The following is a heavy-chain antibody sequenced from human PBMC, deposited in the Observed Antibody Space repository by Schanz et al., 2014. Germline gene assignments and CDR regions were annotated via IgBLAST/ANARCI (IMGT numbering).Heavy chain of an antibody. J-gene: IGHJ3*02. CDR1: GFTSSNAW. D-gene: IGHD7-27*01. V-gene: IGHV3-11*01. Sequence: QVQLVESGGGVVQPWRSLRLSCAASGFTSSNAWMSWIRQAPGKGLEWLSYISRDGTTSYYADSVKGRFTISRDNAKNSLYLEMTSLRGEDTAVYYCARENLNWEAFDIWGQGTVVTVSS. CDR3: ARENLNWEAFDI. CDR2: ISRDGTTS.